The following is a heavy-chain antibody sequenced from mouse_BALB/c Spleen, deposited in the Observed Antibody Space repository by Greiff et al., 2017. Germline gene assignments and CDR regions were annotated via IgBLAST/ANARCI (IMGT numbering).Heavy chain of an antibody. CDR2: IYPYNGGT. CDR1: GYTFTDYN. CDR3: ARCGDYYLWYFDV. V-gene: IGHV1S29*02. J-gene: IGHJ1*01. D-gene: IGHD1-1*01. Sequence: EVQLQQSGPELVKPGASVKISCKASGYTFTDYNMHWVKQSHGKSLEWIGYIYPYNGGTGYNQKFKSKATLTVDNSSSTAYMELRSLTSEDSAVYYCARCGDYYLWYFDVWGAGTTVTVSS.